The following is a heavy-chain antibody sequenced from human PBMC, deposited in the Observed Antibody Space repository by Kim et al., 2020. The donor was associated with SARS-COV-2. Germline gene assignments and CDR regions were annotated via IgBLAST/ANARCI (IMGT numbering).Heavy chain of an antibody. V-gene: IGHV3-23*03. CDR3: AKFRAYSSGFRGYFDY. CDR2: IYSGGSST. J-gene: IGHJ4*02. D-gene: IGHD6-19*01. CDR1: GFTFSSYA. Sequence: GGSLRLSCAASGFTFSSYAMSWVRQAPGKGLEWVSVIYSGGSSTYYADSVKGRFTISRDNSKNTLYLQMNSLRAEDTAVYYCAKFRAYSSGFRGYFDYWGQGTLVTVSS.